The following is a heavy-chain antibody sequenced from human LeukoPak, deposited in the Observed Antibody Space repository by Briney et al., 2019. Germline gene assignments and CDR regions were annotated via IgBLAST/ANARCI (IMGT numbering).Heavy chain of an antibody. D-gene: IGHD4-17*01. V-gene: IGHV4-30-4*01. CDR3: ARVSGDLLDY. Sequence: SETLSLTCTVSGGSISSGDYYWSWIRQPPGKGLEWIGYIYYSGSTYYNPSLKSRVTISVDTSKNQLSLKLSSVTAADTAVYYCARVSGDLLDYWGQGTLVTVSS. J-gene: IGHJ4*02. CDR2: IYYSGST. CDR1: GGSISSGDYY.